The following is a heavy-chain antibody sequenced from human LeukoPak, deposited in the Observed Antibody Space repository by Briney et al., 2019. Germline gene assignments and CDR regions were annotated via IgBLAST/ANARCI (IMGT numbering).Heavy chain of an antibody. D-gene: IGHD2-21*02. CDR2: IYYSGST. CDR3: ARDLCGGDCYQPDAFDI. Sequence: SETLSLTCTVSDGSISSYYWSWIRQPPGKGLEWIGYIYYSGSTNYNPSLKSRVTISVDTSKNQFSLKLSSVTAADTAVYYCARDLCGGDCYQPDAFDIWGQGTMVTVSS. CDR1: DGSISSYY. J-gene: IGHJ3*02. V-gene: IGHV4-59*01.